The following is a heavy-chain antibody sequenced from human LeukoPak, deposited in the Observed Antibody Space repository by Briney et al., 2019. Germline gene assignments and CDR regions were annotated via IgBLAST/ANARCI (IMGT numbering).Heavy chain of an antibody. CDR2: IHYSGTT. J-gene: IGHJ4*02. CDR3: ARGGPGYYYGSGSYSRLDY. D-gene: IGHD3-10*01. CDR1: GASIFTYY. Sequence: KPSETLSLTCTVSGASIFTYYWSWIRQPPGEGLEYIGDIHYSGTTNYSPSLKSRVTISVDTSKNQFSLKLSSVTAADTAVYYCARGGPGYYYGSGSYSRLDYWGQGTLVTVSS. V-gene: IGHV4-59*12.